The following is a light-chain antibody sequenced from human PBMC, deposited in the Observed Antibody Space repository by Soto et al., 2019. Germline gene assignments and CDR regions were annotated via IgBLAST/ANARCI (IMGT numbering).Light chain of an antibody. CDR2: GAF. V-gene: IGKV3-20*01. CDR3: QQYGSSPRT. J-gene: IGKJ1*01. Sequence: IVLKQSPATLSVSQVESATLSCRASQSVSRNLACYQQKPGQARRLLIYGAFKRATGIPDRLSGSGSGTDFTLTISSMEPEDFAVYCCQQYGSSPRTFGQGTKV. CDR1: QSVSRN.